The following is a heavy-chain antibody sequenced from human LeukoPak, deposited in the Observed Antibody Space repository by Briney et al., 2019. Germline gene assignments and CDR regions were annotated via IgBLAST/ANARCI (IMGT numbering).Heavy chain of an antibody. CDR2: INRDGSEK. Sequence: GGSLRLSCVVSGFTLSSRWMMWVRQAPGEGLEWMTNINRDGSEKNYVDSVKGRFAITRDNAENSLYLQMNSLKVEDSAIYYCATYDSWSGYNIAYWGQGTLVTVSS. J-gene: IGHJ4*02. CDR1: GFTLSSRW. D-gene: IGHD3-3*01. CDR3: ATYDSWSGYNIAY. V-gene: IGHV3-7*03.